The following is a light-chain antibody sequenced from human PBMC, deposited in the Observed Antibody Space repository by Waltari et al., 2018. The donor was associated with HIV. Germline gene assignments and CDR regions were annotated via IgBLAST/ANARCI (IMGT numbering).Light chain of an antibody. V-gene: IGLV2-11*01. J-gene: IGLJ3*02. Sequence: QSALTQPRSVSGSPGQSVTISCTGTSSDVDGYHYVSWSQQHPGKAPKRMIYDVSKRASGVPDRFSGSKSGNTASLTISGLQAEDEADYYCCSYAGSYSWVFGGGTKLTVL. CDR3: CSYAGSYSWV. CDR2: DVS. CDR1: SSDVDGYHY.